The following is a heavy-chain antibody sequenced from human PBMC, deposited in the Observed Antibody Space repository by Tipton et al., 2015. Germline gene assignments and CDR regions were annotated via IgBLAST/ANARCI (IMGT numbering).Heavy chain of an antibody. CDR2: IYSSGST. J-gene: IGHJ4*01. V-gene: IGHV4-39*07. Sequence: TLSLTCTVSGGSVSSGNYYWGWLRQTPGKGLEWIGSIYSSGSTNYNSSLKSRVTTSVDTSKNQFSLRLSSVTAADTAVYYCARDPRDGYGHFDPWGQGILVTVSS. CDR3: ARDPRDGYGHFDP. D-gene: IGHD5-18*01. CDR1: GGSVSSGNYY.